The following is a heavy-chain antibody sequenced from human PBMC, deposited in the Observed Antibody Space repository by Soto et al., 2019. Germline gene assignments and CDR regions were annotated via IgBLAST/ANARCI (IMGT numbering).Heavy chain of an antibody. CDR3: AREIAVAGTHYFDY. CDR2: IYYSGSI. Sequence: SETLSLTCTVSGASISGFYWSWIRQPPGKGLEWIGYIYYSGSINYNPSLKSRVTISEDTSKNQFSLKMSSVTAADTAVYYCAREIAVAGTHYFDYWGQGTLVTVSS. J-gene: IGHJ4*02. D-gene: IGHD6-19*01. V-gene: IGHV4-59*01. CDR1: GASISGFY.